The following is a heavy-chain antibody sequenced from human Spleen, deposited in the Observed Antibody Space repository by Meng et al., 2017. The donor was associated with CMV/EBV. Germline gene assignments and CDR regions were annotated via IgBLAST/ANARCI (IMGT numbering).Heavy chain of an antibody. CDR1: GGSVSSGSYY. CDR2: IYYSGST. D-gene: IGHD5-24*01. J-gene: IGHJ4*02. CDR3: ARTHRGDAYFDY. V-gene: IGHV4-61*01. Sequence: SETLSLTCTVSGGSVSSGSYYWSWIRQPPGKGLEWIGYIYYSGSTNYNPSLKSRVTISVDTSKNQFSLKLSSVTAADTAVYFCARTHRGDAYFDYWGRGTLVTVSS.